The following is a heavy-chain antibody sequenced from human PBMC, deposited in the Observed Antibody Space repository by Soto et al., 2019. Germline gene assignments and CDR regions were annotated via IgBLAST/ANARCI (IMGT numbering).Heavy chain of an antibody. CDR1: GFTFASYV. CDR3: ANAEHPRRSIGFDY. Sequence: VGSLRLSCAGSGFTFASYVMTWVRQAPGKGLEWVSSISATGGSTYYAGSVKGRFTISRDNSKNTLYLQMNSLRAEDTAIYYCANAEHPRRSIGFDYWGQGTLVTVSS. V-gene: IGHV3-23*01. D-gene: IGHD3-16*02. J-gene: IGHJ4*02. CDR2: ISATGGST.